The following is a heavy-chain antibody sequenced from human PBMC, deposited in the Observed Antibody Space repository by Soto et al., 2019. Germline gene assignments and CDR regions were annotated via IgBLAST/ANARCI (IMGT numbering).Heavy chain of an antibody. CDR1: GHTFTSYW. V-gene: IGHV5-10-1*01. CDR2: IDPSDYYT. Sequence: PGESLKISCKGSGHTFTSYWLRCVRQMPGEGLEWMGRIDPSDYYTNYIPSFQGDVTIPADKSISTAYLQRSSLKASHTAMYYCARAAVSHAYFYGMYVWGQGTTVTVSS. CDR3: ARAAVSHAYFYGMYV. D-gene: IGHD6-13*01. J-gene: IGHJ6*02.